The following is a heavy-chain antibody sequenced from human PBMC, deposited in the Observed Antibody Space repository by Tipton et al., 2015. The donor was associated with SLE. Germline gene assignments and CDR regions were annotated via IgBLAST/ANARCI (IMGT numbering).Heavy chain of an antibody. CDR3: ARGRVMV. CDR2: INHSGST. Sequence: LRLSCAVYGGSFSGYYWSWIRQPPGKGLEWIGEINHSGSTNYNPSLKSRVTISVDTSKNQFSLKLSSVTAADTAVYYCARGRVMVWGQGTLVTVSS. CDR1: GGSFSGYY. J-gene: IGHJ4*02. V-gene: IGHV4-34*01. D-gene: IGHD2-8*01.